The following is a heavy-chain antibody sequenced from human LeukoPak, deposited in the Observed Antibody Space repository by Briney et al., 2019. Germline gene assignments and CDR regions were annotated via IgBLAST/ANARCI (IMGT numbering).Heavy chain of an antibody. CDR1: GFSFSSYA. Sequence: GRSLRLSCAASGFSFSSYAMHWVREAPGKGLEWVAVISYDGSNKYYADSVKGRFTISRDNSKNTLYLQMNSLRAEDTAVYYCARKRANGFDYWGQGTLVTVSS. CDR2: ISYDGSNK. J-gene: IGHJ4*02. CDR3: ARKRANGFDY. V-gene: IGHV3-30-3*01. D-gene: IGHD2-8*01.